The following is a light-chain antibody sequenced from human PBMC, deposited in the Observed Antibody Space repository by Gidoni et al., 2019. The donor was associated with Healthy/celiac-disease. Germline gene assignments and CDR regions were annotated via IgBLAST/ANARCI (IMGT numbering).Light chain of an antibody. CDR3: MQGTHWPWT. Sequence: DVVRTQSPLSLPVTLGQSASISCRSSQSLIHSDGNTYLNWFQQRPGHSPRRLINKISNRDSGVPARFSGSGSGTDFTLKISRVEAEDIGVYYCMQGTHWPWTFGQGTKVEIK. CDR2: KIS. V-gene: IGKV2-30*02. CDR1: QSLIHSDGNTY. J-gene: IGKJ1*01.